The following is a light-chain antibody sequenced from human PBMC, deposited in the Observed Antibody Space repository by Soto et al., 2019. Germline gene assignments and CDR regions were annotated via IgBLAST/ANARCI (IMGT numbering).Light chain of an antibody. CDR1: QGISSY. Sequence: DIQLTQSPSFLSASVGDRVTITCRASQGISSYLAWYQQKPGKAPRLLIYAASTLKSGVPSRFSGSGSGTGFTLTICNLEPDNFATYYGERLNSYPRTFGQGTKVEIK. CDR3: ERLNSYPRT. V-gene: IGKV1-9*01. J-gene: IGKJ1*01. CDR2: AAS.